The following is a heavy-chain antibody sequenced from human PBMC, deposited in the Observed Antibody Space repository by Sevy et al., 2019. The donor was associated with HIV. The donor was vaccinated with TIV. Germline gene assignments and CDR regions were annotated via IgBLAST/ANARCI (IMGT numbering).Heavy chain of an antibody. V-gene: IGHV4-39*01. CDR2: IYYSGST. J-gene: IGHJ4*02. Sequence: SETLSLTCTVSGGSISSSTYYWGWIRQPPGKGLEWIASIYYSGSTYYNVSLESRVTISVDMSKNQFSLRLSSVTAADTAVYYCARHGGIAVATLDYWGQGTVVTVSS. CDR1: GGSISSSTYY. CDR3: ARHGGIAVATLDY. D-gene: IGHD6-19*01.